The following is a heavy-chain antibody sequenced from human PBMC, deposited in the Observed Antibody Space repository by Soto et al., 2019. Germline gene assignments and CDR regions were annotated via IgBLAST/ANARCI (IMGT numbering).Heavy chain of an antibody. CDR1: GYSFTNYW. J-gene: IGHJ6*02. D-gene: IGHD3-10*01. V-gene: IGHV5-51*01. CDR2: IYPGDSDT. Sequence: PGESLKISCKGSGYSFTNYWIAWVRQMPGKGLEWMGIIYPGDSDTRYSPSFQGLVTISADKSISTAYLQWSSLKASDTAMYYCARSHLGDYGPRDVYYYGMDVWGQGTTVTVSS. CDR3: ARSHLGDYGPRDVYYYGMDV.